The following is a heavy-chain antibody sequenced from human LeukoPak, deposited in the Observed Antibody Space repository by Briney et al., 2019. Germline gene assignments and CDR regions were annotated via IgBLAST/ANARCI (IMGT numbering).Heavy chain of an antibody. Sequence: PSETLSLTCTVSGYSISSGYYWGWIRQPPGKGLEWIGSIYHSGSTYYNPSLKSRVTISVDTCKNQFSLKLSSVTAADTAVYYCARYAEYYFGSGSYYRLSYFDYWGQGTLVTVSS. CDR3: ARYAEYYFGSGSYYRLSYFDY. CDR1: GYSISSGYY. V-gene: IGHV4-38-2*02. D-gene: IGHD3-10*01. CDR2: IYHSGST. J-gene: IGHJ4*02.